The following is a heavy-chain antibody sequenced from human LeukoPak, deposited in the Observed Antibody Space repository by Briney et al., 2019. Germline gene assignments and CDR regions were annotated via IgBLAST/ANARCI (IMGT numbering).Heavy chain of an antibody. D-gene: IGHD3-22*01. CDR3: STRAFSDTSPVA. CDR2: INPGNSDI. J-gene: IGHJ5*02. Sequence: GESLKISCKHSGYNFASQWIGWVRQMPGKGLEWMGIINPGNSDIVYTPSFHGPVSSSADKSPRTVFLPWGSLRASDTAMYYCSTRAFSDTSPVAWGQGTLVTVSS. V-gene: IGHV5-51*01. CDR1: GYNFASQW.